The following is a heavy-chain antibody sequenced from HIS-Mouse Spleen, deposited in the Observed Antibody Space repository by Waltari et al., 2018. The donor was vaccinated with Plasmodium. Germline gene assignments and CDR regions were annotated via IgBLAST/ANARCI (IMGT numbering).Heavy chain of an antibody. CDR1: GYTFSSYG. D-gene: IGHD1-26*01. Sequence: QVQLVQSGAEGKRPGASVKVSCKASGYTFSSYGISWVRQAPGQGLEWMGWVMGYNGNTNDAQKGQGIVTMTTDTSTSTAYMELSSLRSDDTAVYYCARLLPWVHGHFDYWGQGTLVTVSS. CDR3: ARLLPWVHGHFDY. V-gene: IGHV1-18*01. CDR2: VMGYNGNT. J-gene: IGHJ4*02.